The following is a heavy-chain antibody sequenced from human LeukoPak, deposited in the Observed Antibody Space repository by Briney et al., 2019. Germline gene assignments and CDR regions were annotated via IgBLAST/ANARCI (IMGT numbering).Heavy chain of an antibody. CDR3: ASVSSSWCGDY. CDR2: IIPILGIA. Sequence: SVKVSCKASGGTFSSYAISWVRQAPGQGLEWMGRIIPILGIANYAQKFQGRVTITADKSTSTAYMELSSLRSEDTAVYYCASVSSSWCGDYWGQGTLVTVSS. D-gene: IGHD6-13*01. J-gene: IGHJ4*02. CDR1: GGTFSSYA. V-gene: IGHV1-69*04.